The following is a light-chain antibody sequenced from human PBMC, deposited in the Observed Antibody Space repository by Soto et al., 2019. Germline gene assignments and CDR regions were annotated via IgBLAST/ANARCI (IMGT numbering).Light chain of an antibody. J-gene: IGLJ1*01. Sequence: QSVLTQPASVSGSPGQSITISCTGTSSDVGGYNYVSWYQQHPGKAPKLIIHEVSNRPSGVSNRFSGSKSGNTASLTISGLQAEDEADYYCSSYRSSSNLLCVFGTGTKLTVL. V-gene: IGLV2-14*01. CDR1: SSDVGGYNY. CDR2: EVS. CDR3: SSYRSSSNLLCV.